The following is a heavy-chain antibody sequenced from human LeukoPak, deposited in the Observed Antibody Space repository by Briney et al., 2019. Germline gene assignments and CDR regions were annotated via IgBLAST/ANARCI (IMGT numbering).Heavy chain of an antibody. CDR3: ARVGYYYYYGMDV. CDR1: GGSISSRNYY. V-gene: IGHV4-39*02. J-gene: IGHJ6*02. Sequence: SETLSLTCTVSGGSISSRNYYWGWVRQSPGKGLEWIGGIYYSGNTYYNPSLRSRVTVSKDTSKNYFSLELSAVTAADAAVYYCARVGYYYYYGMDVWGQGTTVTVSS. CDR2: IYYSGNT.